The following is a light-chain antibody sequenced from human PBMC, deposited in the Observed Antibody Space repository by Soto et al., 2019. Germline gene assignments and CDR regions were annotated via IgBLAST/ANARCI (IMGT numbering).Light chain of an antibody. CDR1: SSNIEHKY. CDR2: DND. CDR3: GTWDSSLSVGV. J-gene: IGLJ1*01. V-gene: IGLV1-51*01. Sequence: QSLLTHPPSISATPGQKGTISCSGNSSNIEHKYVCWYQQVAGTAPKLIIYDNDRRPSGIPDRFSGSKSGTSATLGITGLQTGDEADYYCGTWDSSLSVGVFGTGTKVTVL.